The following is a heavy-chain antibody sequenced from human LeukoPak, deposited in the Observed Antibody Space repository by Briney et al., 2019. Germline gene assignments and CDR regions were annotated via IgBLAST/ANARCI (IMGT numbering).Heavy chain of an antibody. J-gene: IGHJ5*02. CDR1: GGSFSGYY. CDR2: INHSGST. V-gene: IGHV4-34*01. D-gene: IGHD3-10*01. CDR3: ARGYYGSGSYYNVEWFDP. Sequence: SETLSLTCAVYGGSFSGYYWSWIRQPPGKGPEWIGEINHSGSTNYNPSLKSRVTISVDTSKNQFSLKLSSVTAADTAVYYCARGYYGSGSYYNVEWFDPWGQGTLVTVSS.